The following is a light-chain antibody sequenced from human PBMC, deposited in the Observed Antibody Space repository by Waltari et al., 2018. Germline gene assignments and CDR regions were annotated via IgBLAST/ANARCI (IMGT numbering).Light chain of an antibody. CDR3: MQALQTPLT. CDR2: LGS. J-gene: IGKJ4*01. CDR1: QSLLHSNVYNY. Sequence: DIVMTQSPPSLPVTPGEPASTSCRSSQSLLHSNVYNYLDWYLQKPGQSPQLLIYLGSHRASGVPDRFSGSGSGTDFTLKISRVEAEDVGVYYCMQALQTPLTFGGGTKVEIK. V-gene: IGKV2-28*01.